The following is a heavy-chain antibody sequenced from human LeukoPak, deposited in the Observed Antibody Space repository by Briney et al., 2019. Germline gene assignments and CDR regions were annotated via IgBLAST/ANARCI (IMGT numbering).Heavy chain of an antibody. J-gene: IGHJ4*02. Sequence: PGGSLRLSCAASGFTFNNYGMHWVRQAPGKGLEWVAVISYDGRNIHYPDSVKGRFTISRDNSKNTLYLQMNSLRAEDTAVYYCANVYWGQGTLVTVSS. CDR3: ANVY. V-gene: IGHV3-30*18. CDR1: GFTFNNYG. CDR2: ISYDGRNI.